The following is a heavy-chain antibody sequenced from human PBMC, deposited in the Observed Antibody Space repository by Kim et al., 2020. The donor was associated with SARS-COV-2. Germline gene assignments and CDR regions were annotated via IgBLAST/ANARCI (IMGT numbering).Heavy chain of an antibody. D-gene: IGHD6-13*01. Sequence: TANYAQKFQGRVTITADESTSTAYMELSSLRSEDTAVYYCARGDSSSWYLWGQGTLVTVSS. CDR3: ARGDSSSWYL. CDR2: TA. J-gene: IGHJ4*02. V-gene: IGHV1-69*01.